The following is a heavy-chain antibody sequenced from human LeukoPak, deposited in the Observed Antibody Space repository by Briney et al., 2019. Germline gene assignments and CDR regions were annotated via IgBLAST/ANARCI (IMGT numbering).Heavy chain of an antibody. V-gene: IGHV3-23*01. D-gene: IGHD4-17*01. CDR1: GFTFSSYG. CDR3: ARDPEYGDYVYYFDY. CDR2: ISGSGGST. J-gene: IGHJ4*02. Sequence: PGGSLRLSCAASGFTFSSYGMSWVRQAPGKGLEWVSAISGSGGSTYYADSVKGRFTISRDNAKNSLYLQMNSLRAEDTAVYYCARDPEYGDYVYYFDYWGQGTLVTVSS.